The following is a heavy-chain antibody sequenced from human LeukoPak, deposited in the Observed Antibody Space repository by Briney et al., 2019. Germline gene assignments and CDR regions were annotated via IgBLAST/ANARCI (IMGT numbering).Heavy chain of an antibody. D-gene: IGHD3-22*01. CDR2: INHSGST. J-gene: IGHJ2*01. Sequence: PSETLSLTCAVYGGSFSGYYWSWIRQPPGKGLEWIGEINHSGSTNYNPSLKSRVTISIDTSKNQFSLKLSSVTAADTAVYYCAGDYYLLRYFDLWGRGTLVTVSS. CDR3: AGDYYLLRYFDL. CDR1: GGSFSGYY. V-gene: IGHV4-34*01.